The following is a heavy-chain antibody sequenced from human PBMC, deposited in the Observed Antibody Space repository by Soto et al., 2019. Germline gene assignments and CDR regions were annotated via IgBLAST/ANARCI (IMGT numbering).Heavy chain of an antibody. V-gene: IGHV1-18*01. J-gene: IGHJ4*02. CDR1: GYTFSNFG. CDR3: ARVIIIFGVANPGSYFDD. D-gene: IGHD3-3*01. CDR2: ISPSNGQT. Sequence: ASVKVSCKASGYTFSNFGLSWGRQAPGQGLAWMGWISPSNGQTIYAQNFHGRVTMTTDTSTATAHMELRSLISDDTAVYYCARVIIIFGVANPGSYFDDWGQGTRVTVS.